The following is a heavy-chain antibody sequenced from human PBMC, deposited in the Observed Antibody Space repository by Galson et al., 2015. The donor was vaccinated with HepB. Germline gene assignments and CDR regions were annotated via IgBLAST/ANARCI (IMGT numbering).Heavy chain of an antibody. D-gene: IGHD1-14*01. CDR3: ATDKRNAGGMNV. Sequence: SVKVSCKVSGSTLTELSMHWVRQAPGKGLEWMGGFDPEDGETIYAQKFQGRVTMTEDTSTDTAYMELSSLRSEDTAVYYCATDKRNAGGMNVWGQGTTVTVSS. J-gene: IGHJ6*02. V-gene: IGHV1-24*01. CDR1: GSTLTELS. CDR2: FDPEDGET.